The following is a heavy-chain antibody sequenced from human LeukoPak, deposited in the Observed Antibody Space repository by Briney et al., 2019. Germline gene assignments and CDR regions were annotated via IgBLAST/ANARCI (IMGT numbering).Heavy chain of an antibody. CDR1: GFTFSSCW. Sequence: GGSLRLSCAASGFTFSSCWLSWVRQAPGKGLEWVANINQDGSEKYYVDSVRGRFTISRDNAKNSLYLEMNTLRAEDTAVHYCTRSPISQPRWGYYFEDWGQGTLVTVSS. J-gene: IGHJ4*02. CDR2: INQDGSEK. CDR3: TRSPISQPRWGYYFED. V-gene: IGHV3-7*01. D-gene: IGHD2-21*01.